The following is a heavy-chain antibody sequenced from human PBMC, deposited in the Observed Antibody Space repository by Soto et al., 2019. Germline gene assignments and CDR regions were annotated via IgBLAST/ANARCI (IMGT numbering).Heavy chain of an antibody. D-gene: IGHD6-19*01. J-gene: IGHJ4*02. V-gene: IGHV3-30*18. CDR3: AKGAIAVAGYFDY. CDR2: ISYDGSNK. Sequence: VGSLRLSCAASGFTFSGNWMHWVRQAPGKGLEWVAVISYDGSNKYYADSVKGRFTISRDNSKNTLYLQMNSLRAEDTAVYYCAKGAIAVAGYFDYWGQGTLVTVSS. CDR1: GFTFSGNW.